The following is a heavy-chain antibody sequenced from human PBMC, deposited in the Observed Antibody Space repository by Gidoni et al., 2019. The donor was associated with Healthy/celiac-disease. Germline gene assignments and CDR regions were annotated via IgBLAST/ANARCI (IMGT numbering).Heavy chain of an antibody. D-gene: IGHD3-3*01. J-gene: IGHJ6*02. V-gene: IGHV1-18*01. CDR3: ARGDTIFGVVIDYYGMDV. Sequence: CKASGYTFTSYGISWVRQAPGQGLEWMGWISAYNGNTNYAQKLQGRVTMTTDTSTSTAYMELRSLRSDDTAVYYCARGDTIFGVVIDYYGMDVWGQGTTVTVSS. CDR2: ISAYNGNT. CDR1: GYTFTSYG.